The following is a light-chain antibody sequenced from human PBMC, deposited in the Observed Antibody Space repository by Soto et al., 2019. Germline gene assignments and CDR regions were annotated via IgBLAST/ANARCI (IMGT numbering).Light chain of an antibody. J-gene: IGKJ1*01. CDR1: QSISTW. CDR3: QQYKSYSQT. V-gene: IGKV1-5*01. CDR2: DAS. Sequence: DIQMTQSPSTLSASVGDRVTITCRASQSISTWLAWYQQKPGKAPKLLIYDASSLDSGVPSRFSGSGSGTEFTLTVISLQPDDFATYYCQQYKSYSQTFGQGTKVEIK.